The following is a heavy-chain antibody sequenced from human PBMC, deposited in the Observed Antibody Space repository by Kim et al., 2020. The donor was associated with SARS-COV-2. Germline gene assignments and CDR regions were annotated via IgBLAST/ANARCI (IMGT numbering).Heavy chain of an antibody. J-gene: IGHJ4*02. V-gene: IGHV5-51*01. D-gene: IGHD4-17*01. Sequence: RYSPSFPGQVTISADKSISTAYLQWSSLKASDTAMYYCARHRAVTLPTDYWGQGTLVTVSS. CDR3: ARHRAVTLPTDY.